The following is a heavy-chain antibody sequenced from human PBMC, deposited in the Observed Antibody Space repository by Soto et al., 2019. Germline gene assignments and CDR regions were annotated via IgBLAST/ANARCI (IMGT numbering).Heavy chain of an antibody. CDR3: ASSNIAAAGFYYYGMDV. J-gene: IGHJ6*02. V-gene: IGHV4-59*01. CDR2: IYYSGST. CDR1: GGSISSYY. D-gene: IGHD6-13*01. Sequence: SETLYLTCTVSGGSISSYYWNWIRQPPGKGLEWIGYIYYSGSTNYNPSLKSRVTISVDTSKNQFSLKLSSVTAADTAVYYCASSNIAAAGFYYYGMDVWGRGTTVTVSS.